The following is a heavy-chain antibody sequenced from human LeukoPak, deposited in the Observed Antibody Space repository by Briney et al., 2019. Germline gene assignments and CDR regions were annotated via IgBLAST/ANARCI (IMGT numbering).Heavy chain of an antibody. CDR2: INPNSGGT. D-gene: IGHD6-13*01. V-gene: IGHV1-2*02. Sequence: GASVKVSCKASGYTFTGYYMHWVRQAPGQGLEWMGWINPNSGGTNYAQKFQGRVTMTRVTSISTAYMELSRLRSDDTAVYYCARVGMAYSSSWYGAFDIWGQGTMVTVSS. CDR1: GYTFTGYY. J-gene: IGHJ3*02. CDR3: ARVGMAYSSSWYGAFDI.